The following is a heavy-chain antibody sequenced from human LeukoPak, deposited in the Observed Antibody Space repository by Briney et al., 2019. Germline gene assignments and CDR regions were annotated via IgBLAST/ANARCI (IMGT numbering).Heavy chain of an antibody. J-gene: IGHJ5*02. CDR3: AREIASVGWRFDP. Sequence: ASVKVSCKASGGTFSSYAISWVRQAPGQGLEWMGWINAGNGNTKYSQKFQGRVTLTRDTSASTAYMELSSLRSENTAVYYCAREIASVGWRFDPWGQGTLVTVSS. D-gene: IGHD6-13*01. V-gene: IGHV1-3*01. CDR2: INAGNGNT. CDR1: GGTFSSYA.